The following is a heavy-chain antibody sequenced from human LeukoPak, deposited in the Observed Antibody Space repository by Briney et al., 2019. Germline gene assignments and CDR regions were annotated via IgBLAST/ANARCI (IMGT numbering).Heavy chain of an antibody. CDR3: ARKQWLYDP. V-gene: IGHV4-34*01. J-gene: IGHJ5*02. CDR2: INHSGST. Sequence: PSETLSLTCAVYGGSFSGYYWSWIRQPPGKGLEWIGEINHSGSTNYNPSLKSRVTISVDTSKNQFSLKLSSVTAADTAVYYCARKQWLYDPWGQGTLVTVSS. D-gene: IGHD6-19*01. CDR1: GGSFSGYY.